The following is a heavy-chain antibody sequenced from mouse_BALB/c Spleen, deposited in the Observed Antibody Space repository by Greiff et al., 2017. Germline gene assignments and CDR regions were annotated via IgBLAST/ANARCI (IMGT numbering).Heavy chain of an antibody. D-gene: IGHD2-1*01. CDR2: IYPGGGYT. CDR3: ARYDGNYDY. J-gene: IGHJ2*01. Sequence: QVHVKQSGAELVRPGTSVKISCKASGYTFTNYWLGWVKQRPGHGLEWIGDIYPGGGYTNYNEKFKGKATLTADTSSSTAYMQLSSLTSEDSAVYFCARYDGNYDYWGQGTTLTVSS. CDR1: GYTFTNYW. V-gene: IGHV1-63*02.